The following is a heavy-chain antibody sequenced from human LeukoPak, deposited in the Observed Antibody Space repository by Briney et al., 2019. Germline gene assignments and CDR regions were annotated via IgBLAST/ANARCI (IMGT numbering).Heavy chain of an antibody. J-gene: IGHJ4*02. Sequence: SETLSLTCAVYGGSFSGYYWSWIRQPPGKGLEWIGEINHSGSTNYNPSLKSRVTISVDTSKNQFSLKLSSVTAADTAVYYCARGKSLDRPKNMLVFDYWGQGTLVTVSS. CDR1: GGSFSGYY. V-gene: IGHV4-34*01. CDR2: INHSGST. CDR3: ARGKSLDRPKNMLVFDY. D-gene: IGHD2-8*01.